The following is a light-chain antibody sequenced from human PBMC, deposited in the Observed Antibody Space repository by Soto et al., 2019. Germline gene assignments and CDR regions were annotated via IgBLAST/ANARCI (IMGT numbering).Light chain of an antibody. V-gene: IGKV2-30*01. CDR2: KFS. Sequence: DVVMTQSPLSLPVTLGQPASISCRSSQTLVYSDVNTFLNWCQQRPGQSSRRIIYKFSNRDCGVPDRFSGSGSGTVLTLKISRVEAEGVGIYSSMQGKHWPPTCGQGTEVEIK. CDR1: QTLVYSDVNTF. J-gene: IGKJ1*01. CDR3: MQGKHWPPT.